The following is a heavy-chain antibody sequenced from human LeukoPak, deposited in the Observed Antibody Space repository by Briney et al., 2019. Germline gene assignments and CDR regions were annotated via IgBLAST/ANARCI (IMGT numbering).Heavy chain of an antibody. J-gene: IGHJ3*02. CDR1: GGSISSGDYY. V-gene: IGHV4-30-4*08. CDR2: IYHSGST. D-gene: IGHD3-10*01. CDR3: ARDDYYGAFDI. Sequence: PSETLSLTCTVSGGSISSGDYYWSWIRQPPGKGREWIGYIYHSGSTYYNPSLKSRVTISVDTSKNQFSLKLSSLTAADTAVYYCARDDYYGAFDIWGQGTMVTVSS.